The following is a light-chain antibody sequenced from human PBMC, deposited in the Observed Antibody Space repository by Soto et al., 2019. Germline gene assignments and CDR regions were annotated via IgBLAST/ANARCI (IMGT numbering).Light chain of an antibody. Sequence: EIVLTQSPVTLSLSPGERGTLSCGASQSVSSYYIAWYQQKPGLAPRLLMYDVSSRATGTPDGFSGSGSGTDFTLTISRLEPEDVAVYFCQQYGSSPFTFGQGTRVEIK. J-gene: IGKJ5*01. CDR1: QSVSSYY. CDR3: QQYGSSPFT. V-gene: IGKV3D-20*01. CDR2: DVS.